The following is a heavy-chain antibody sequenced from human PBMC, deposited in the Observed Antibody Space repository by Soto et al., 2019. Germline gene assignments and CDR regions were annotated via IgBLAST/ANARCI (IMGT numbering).Heavy chain of an antibody. Sequence: QVQLVQSGAEVKKPGYSVKVSCKASGGTFSSYAISWVRQAPGQGLAWMGGIIPIFGTATYAQKFQGRVKITADESTSTAYMELSSLSSEATAVYYCAREGAYSSSYYFDYWGQGTLVTVSS. J-gene: IGHJ4*02. V-gene: IGHV1-69*01. CDR3: AREGAYSSSYYFDY. D-gene: IGHD6-6*01. CDR1: GGTFSSYA. CDR2: IIPIFGTA.